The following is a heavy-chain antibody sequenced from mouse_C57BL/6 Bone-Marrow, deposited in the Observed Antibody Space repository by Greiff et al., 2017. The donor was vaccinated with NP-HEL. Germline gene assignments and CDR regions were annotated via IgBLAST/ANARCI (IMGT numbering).Heavy chain of an antibody. J-gene: IGHJ2*01. CDR1: GFTFSSYG. CDR2: ISSGGSYT. CDR3: ARHYYSNYFDY. D-gene: IGHD2-5*01. V-gene: IGHV5-6*01. Sequence: EVKVVESGGDLVKPGGSLKLSCAASGFTFSSYGMSWVRQTPDKRLEWVATISSGGSYTYYPDSVKGRFTISRDNAKNTLYLHMSSLKSEDTAMYYCARHYYSNYFDYWGQGTTLTVSS.